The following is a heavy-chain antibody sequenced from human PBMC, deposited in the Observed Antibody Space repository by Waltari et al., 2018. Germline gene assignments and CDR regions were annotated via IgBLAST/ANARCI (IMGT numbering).Heavy chain of an antibody. Sequence: QVQLVQSGAEVKKPGASVKVSCKASGYTFTSYAMHWVRQAPGQRLEWMGWINAGNGNTKYSQKFQGRVTITRDTSASTAYMELSSLRSEDTAVYYGARSMTTVTAVYGYWGQGTLVTVSS. CDR3: ARSMTTVTAVYGY. D-gene: IGHD4-17*01. CDR1: GYTFTSYA. V-gene: IGHV1-3*01. CDR2: INAGNGNT. J-gene: IGHJ4*02.